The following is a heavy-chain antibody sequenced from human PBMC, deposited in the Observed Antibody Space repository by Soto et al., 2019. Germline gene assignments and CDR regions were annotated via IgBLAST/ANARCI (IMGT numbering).Heavy chain of an antibody. CDR2: IYSGGST. CDR1: GFTVSSNY. J-gene: IGHJ4*02. CDR3: ASLHCSGCSCPDY. D-gene: IGHD2-15*01. V-gene: IGHV3-66*01. Sequence: EVQLVESGGGLVQPGGSLRLSCAASGFTVSSNYMSWVRQAPGKGLEWVSVIYSGGSTYYAGSVKGRFTISRDNSKNTPYLQMNSLRAEDTAVYYCASLHCSGCSCPDYWGQGPQVTVSS.